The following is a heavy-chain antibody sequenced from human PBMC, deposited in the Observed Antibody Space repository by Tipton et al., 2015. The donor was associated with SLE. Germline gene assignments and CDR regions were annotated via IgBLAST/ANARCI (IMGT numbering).Heavy chain of an antibody. J-gene: IGHJ6*03. D-gene: IGHD3-16*01. Sequence: TLSLTCTVSGDTISDHYLSWLRQPPGKGLEWIGYISYSGSTHYSPSLKSQVTISVEKSKNQFSLKLISVTAADTAVYYCTRQRGTAFYYYHMDVWGKGTTVTVSS. CDR2: ISYSGST. V-gene: IGHV4-59*08. CDR3: TRQRGTAFYYYHMDV. CDR1: GDTISDHY.